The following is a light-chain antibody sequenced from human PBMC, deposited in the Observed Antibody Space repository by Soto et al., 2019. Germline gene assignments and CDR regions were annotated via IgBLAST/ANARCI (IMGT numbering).Light chain of an antibody. J-gene: IGLJ1*01. CDR3: NSYTSSSTLPYV. CDR1: SSDVGGYNY. CDR2: DVI. V-gene: IGLV2-14*01. Sequence: QSALTQPASVSGSPGQSITISCTGTSSDVGGYNYVSWYQQHPGKAPKCMIYDVIKRPSVVSNRFSGSKSGNTASLTISGLQAEDEADYYCNSYTSSSTLPYVFGTGTKLTVL.